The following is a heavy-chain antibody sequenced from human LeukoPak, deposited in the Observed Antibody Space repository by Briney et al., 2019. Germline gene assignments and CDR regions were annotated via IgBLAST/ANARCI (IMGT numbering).Heavy chain of an antibody. J-gene: IGHJ4*02. CDR3: ALLFSSTWYRFDS. V-gene: IGHV1-2*02. CDR2: VNPNSGDT. Sequence: ASVTVSFKSSVYTFTYYYIHWVRQAPGQGREWMGWVNPNSGDTNHAHKFQGRVTMTSDTSISTAYMDLNRVRSDDTAVYYCALLFSSTWYRFDSWGQGTLVTVSS. CDR1: VYTFTYYY. D-gene: IGHD6-13*01.